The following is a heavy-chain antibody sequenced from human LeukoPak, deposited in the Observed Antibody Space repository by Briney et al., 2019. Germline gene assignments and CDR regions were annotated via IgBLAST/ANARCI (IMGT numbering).Heavy chain of an antibody. CDR2: IKQDGSEK. CDR1: GFTFSSYW. V-gene: IGHV3-7*01. CDR3: ARAETDTIFGVDKDYYYYMDV. Sequence: PGGSLRLSCAASGFTFSSYWMGWVRQAPGKGLEWVANIKQDGSEKYYVDSVKGRFTISRDNAKNSLYLQMNSLRAEDTAVYYCARAETDTIFGVDKDYYYYMDVWGKGTTVTVSS. D-gene: IGHD3-3*01. J-gene: IGHJ6*03.